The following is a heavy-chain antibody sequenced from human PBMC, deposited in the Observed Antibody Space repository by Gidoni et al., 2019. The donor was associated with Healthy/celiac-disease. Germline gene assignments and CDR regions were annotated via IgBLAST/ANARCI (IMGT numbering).Heavy chain of an antibody. CDR2: INHSGST. J-gene: IGHJ4*02. Sequence: AGLLKPSEPLSLTCAVYGGSFSGYYWSWIRQPPGKGLEWSGEINHSGSTDYNPSLKSRVTISVDTSKNQFSLKLSSVTAADTAVYYCARGRHYYGSGSYYRAYYFDYWGQGTLVTVSS. CDR3: ARGRHYYGSGSYYRAYYFDY. D-gene: IGHD3-10*01. CDR1: GGSFSGYY. V-gene: IGHV4-34*01.